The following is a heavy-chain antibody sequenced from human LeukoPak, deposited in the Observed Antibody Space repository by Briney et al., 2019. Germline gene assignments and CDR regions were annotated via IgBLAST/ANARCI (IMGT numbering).Heavy chain of an antibody. V-gene: IGHV4-34*01. CDR2: INHSGTI. CDR1: GGSLSGFY. CDR3: ARASSFDKTTRWNPAYFGP. D-gene: IGHD1-1*01. Sequence: SETLSLTCAVHGGSLSGFYWSWIRQPPGKGLEWIGEINHSGTINYNPSLKSRVTISVDTSKNQVSLDLASVTAADTAVYYCARASSFDKTTRWNPAYFGPWGPGSLVTVAS. J-gene: IGHJ5*02.